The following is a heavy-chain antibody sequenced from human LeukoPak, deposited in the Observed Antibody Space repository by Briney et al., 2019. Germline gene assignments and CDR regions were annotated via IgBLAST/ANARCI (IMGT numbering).Heavy chain of an antibody. J-gene: IGHJ5*02. CDR2: IYSSGNT. CDR1: GVSISSHY. CDR3: ARDLFYVSGSHPPTKGFDP. V-gene: IGHV4-4*07. Sequence: SETLTLTCTDAGVSISSHYWSWIRQPAGKGLERIGRIYSSGNTDYNPSLKSRVSMSLDTSKNQFSLKLTSVSAADTAMYYCARDLFYVSGSHPPTKGFDPWGQGTLVTVSS. D-gene: IGHD3-10*01.